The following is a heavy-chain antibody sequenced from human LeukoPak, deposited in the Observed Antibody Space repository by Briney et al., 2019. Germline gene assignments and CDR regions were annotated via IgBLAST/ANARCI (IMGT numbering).Heavy chain of an antibody. D-gene: IGHD4-17*01. CDR3: ARDVHGDYGSGWFAP. J-gene: IGHJ5*02. V-gene: IGHV1-69*05. CDR2: IMPLFGTA. Sequence: SVKVSCKTSGGTFNNSAISWVRQAPGQGLEWLGGIMPLFGTAGYAQKFQGRVTITKDESTRTVYLELTSLTSDDTAVYYCARDVHGDYGSGWFAPWGQGTLVSVSS. CDR1: GGTFNNSA.